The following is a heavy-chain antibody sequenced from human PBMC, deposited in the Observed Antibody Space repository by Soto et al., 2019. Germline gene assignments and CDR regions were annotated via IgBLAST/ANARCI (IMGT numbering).Heavy chain of an antibody. CDR3: AAGLRHGHFDY. V-gene: IGHV1-69*01. D-gene: IGHD2-8*01. CDR2: IIPIFGTE. Sequence: QVQLVQSGAEVKKPGSSGKVSCKASGGTFSSYAISWVRQAPGQGLEGMGGIIPIFGTENYAQKFQGRVTITADESTSTAYMELSSLRSEDTAGYYCAAGLRHGHFDYWGQGTLVPVS. CDR1: GGTFSSYA. J-gene: IGHJ4*02.